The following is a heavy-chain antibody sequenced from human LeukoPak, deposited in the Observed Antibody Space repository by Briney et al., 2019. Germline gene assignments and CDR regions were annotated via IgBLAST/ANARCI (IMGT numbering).Heavy chain of an antibody. CDR2: INPNSGGT. D-gene: IGHD6-19*01. CDR3: ARDRRPVAGITY. V-gene: IGHV1-2*06. Sequence: ASVKVSCKASGYTFSSYGISWVRQAPGQGLEWMGRINPNSGGTNYAQKFQGRVTMTRDTSISTAYMELSRLRSDDTAVYYCARDRRPVAGITYWGQGTLVTVSS. J-gene: IGHJ4*02. CDR1: GYTFSSYG.